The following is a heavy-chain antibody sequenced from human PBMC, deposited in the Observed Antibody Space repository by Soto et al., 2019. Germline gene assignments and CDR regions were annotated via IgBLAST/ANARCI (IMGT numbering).Heavy chain of an antibody. CDR1: GFTFSSYC. Sequence: EVQLVESGGGLVQPGGSLRLSCAAAGFTFSSYCMHWVRQVPGKGLVWVSRINSDGSTTRYADSVKGRFTSSRDNAKNTLYLQMNSLRAEDTAVYYCARDTMATDPFDYWGQGTLVNVSS. J-gene: IGHJ4*02. D-gene: IGHD5-12*01. V-gene: IGHV3-74*01. CDR2: INSDGSTT. CDR3: ARDTMATDPFDY.